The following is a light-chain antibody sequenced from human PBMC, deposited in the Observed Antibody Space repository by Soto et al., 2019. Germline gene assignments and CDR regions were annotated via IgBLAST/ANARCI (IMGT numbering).Light chain of an antibody. J-gene: IGLJ2*01. CDR2: DVS. V-gene: IGLV2-8*01. CDR1: SSDVGGYNY. Sequence: QSALTQPPSASGSPGQSVTICCTGTSSDVGGYNYVSWYQQHPGKAPKLIIYDVSKRPSGVPDRFSGSKSGNTASLTVSGLQAKDEADYYCSSYAGSNNLLFGGGTKLTVL. CDR3: SSYAGSNNLL.